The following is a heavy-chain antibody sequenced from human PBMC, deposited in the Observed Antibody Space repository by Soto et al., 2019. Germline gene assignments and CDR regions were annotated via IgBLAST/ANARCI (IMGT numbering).Heavy chain of an antibody. V-gene: IGHV3-21*01. J-gene: IGHJ4*02. CDR3: ARGSGSYYANDY. Sequence: EVQLVESGGGLVKPGGSLRLSCAASGFTFRSYSMNWVRQAPGKGLEWVSSITSSSNYVYYADSVKGRFTISRENAKNSLYLQMNSLRAEDTAVYYCARGSGSYYANDYWGQGTLVTVSS. CDR1: GFTFRSYS. D-gene: IGHD1-26*01. CDR2: ITSSSNYV.